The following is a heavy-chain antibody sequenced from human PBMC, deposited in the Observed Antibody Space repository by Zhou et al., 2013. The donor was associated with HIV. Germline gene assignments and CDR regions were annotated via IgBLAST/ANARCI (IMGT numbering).Heavy chain of an antibody. D-gene: IGHD2-21*01. Sequence: QVQLVQSGAEAKKPGSSVKVSCKASGFTFTGYYIHWVRQATGQGLEWMGWMNPRSGNTGYAQKFQGRVTITRNTSINTAYMELSSLRSEDTGVYYCARHRRYGDNSYAFDIWGQGTMVTVSS. CDR1: GFTFTGYY. V-gene: IGHV1-8*03. CDR3: ARHRRYGDNSYAFDI. J-gene: IGHJ3*02. CDR2: MNPRSGNT.